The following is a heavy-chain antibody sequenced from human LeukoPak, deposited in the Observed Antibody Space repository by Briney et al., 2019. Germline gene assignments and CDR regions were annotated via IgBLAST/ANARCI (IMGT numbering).Heavy chain of an antibody. D-gene: IGHD3-22*01. J-gene: IGHJ4*02. V-gene: IGHV3-23*01. CDR2: ISGSGGST. CDR3: AKDLRRAYYYDSSGYYNY. CDR1: GFTFSSYA. Sequence: GGSLRLSYPASGFTFSSYAMSWVRQAPGKGLEWVSAISGSGGSTYYADSVKGRFTISRDNSKNTPYLQMNSLRAEDTAVYYCAKDLRRAYYYDSSGYYNYWGQGTLVTVSS.